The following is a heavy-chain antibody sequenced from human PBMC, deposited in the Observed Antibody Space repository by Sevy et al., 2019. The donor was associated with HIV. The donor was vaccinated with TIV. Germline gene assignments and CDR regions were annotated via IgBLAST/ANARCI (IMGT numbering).Heavy chain of an antibody. Sequence: ASVKVSCKASGYTFTSYYIHWVRQAPGQGLEWMGLINPSGGSTSYAQKFQGRVTMTRDTSTSTVYIELSSLGSEDTAWYYCARVYYYDYSGPGYWGQGTLVTVSS. D-gene: IGHD3-22*01. CDR3: ARVYYYDYSGPGY. J-gene: IGHJ4*02. CDR1: GYTFTSYY. CDR2: INPSGGST. V-gene: IGHV1-46*01.